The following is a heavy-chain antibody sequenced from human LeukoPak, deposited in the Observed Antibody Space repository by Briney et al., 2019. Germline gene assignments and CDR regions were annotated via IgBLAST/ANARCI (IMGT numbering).Heavy chain of an antibody. D-gene: IGHD3-10*01. Sequence: GGSLRLSCAASGFTFSRNGMTWVRQAPGKGLEWVSAVSGSGGSTYYADSVKGRFTISRDNSKNTLYLQMNSLRAEDTAVYYCAKDRRAGSYDYWGQGTLVTVSS. CDR1: GFTFSRNG. J-gene: IGHJ4*02. CDR2: VSGSGGST. V-gene: IGHV3-23*01. CDR3: AKDRRAGSYDY.